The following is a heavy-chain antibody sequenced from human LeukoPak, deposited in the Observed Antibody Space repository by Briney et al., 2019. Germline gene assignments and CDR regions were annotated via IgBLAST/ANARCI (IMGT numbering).Heavy chain of an antibody. Sequence: SETLSLTCTVSGYSISSGYYWGWIRQPPGKGPEWIGSIYHSGSTYYNPSLKSRVTISVDASKNQFSLKLSSVTAADTAVYYCARHRGINMTPTIDYWGQGTLVTVSS. CDR3: ARHRGINMTPTIDY. J-gene: IGHJ4*02. D-gene: IGHD3-22*01. V-gene: IGHV4-38-2*02. CDR1: GYSISSGYY. CDR2: IYHSGST.